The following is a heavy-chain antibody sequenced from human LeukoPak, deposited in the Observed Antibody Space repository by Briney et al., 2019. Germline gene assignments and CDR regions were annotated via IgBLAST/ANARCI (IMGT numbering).Heavy chain of an antibody. CDR1: GFTFDDYA. D-gene: IGHD6-19*01. CDR3: AKDIDRLIAVAGNAFDI. V-gene: IGHV3-9*01. J-gene: IGHJ3*02. CDR2: ISWNSGSI. Sequence: GGSLRLSCAASGFTFDDYAMHWARQAPGKGLEWVSGISWNSGSIGYADSVKGRFTISRDNAKNSLYLQMNSLRAEDTALYYCAKDIDRLIAVAGNAFDIWGQGTMVTVSS.